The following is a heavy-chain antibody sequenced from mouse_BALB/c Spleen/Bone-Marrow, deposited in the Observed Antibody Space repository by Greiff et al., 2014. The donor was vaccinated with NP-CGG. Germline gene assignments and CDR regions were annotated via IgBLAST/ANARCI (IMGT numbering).Heavy chain of an antibody. CDR1: GFNIKDTY. V-gene: IGHV14-3*02. D-gene: IGHD1-1*01. CDR2: IDPANGNT. J-gene: IGHJ4*01. Sequence: EVHLVESGAELVKPGASVKLSCTASGFNIKDTYMHWVKQRPEQGLEWIGRIDPANGNTKYDPKFQGKATITADTSSNTAYLQLSSLTSEDTAVYYCALLLRYYAMDHWGQGTSVTASS. CDR3: ALLLRYYAMDH.